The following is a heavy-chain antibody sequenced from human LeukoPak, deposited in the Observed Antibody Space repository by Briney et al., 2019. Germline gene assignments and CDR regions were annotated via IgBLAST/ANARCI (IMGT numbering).Heavy chain of an antibody. D-gene: IGHD3-22*01. J-gene: IGHJ3*02. CDR2: ISSSGSTI. CDR1: GFTFSDYY. V-gene: IGHV3-11*01. CDR3: ARDIDSSGYSDAFDI. Sequence: TPGGSLRLSCAASGFTFSDYYMSWIRQAPGKGLEWGSYISSSGSTIYYADSVKGRFTISRDNAKNSLYLQMNSLRAEDTAVYYCARDIDSSGYSDAFDIWGQGTMVTVSS.